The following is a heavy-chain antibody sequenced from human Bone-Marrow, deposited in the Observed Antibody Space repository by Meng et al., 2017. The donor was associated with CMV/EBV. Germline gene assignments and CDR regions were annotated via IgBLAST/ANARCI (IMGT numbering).Heavy chain of an antibody. D-gene: IGHD4-11*01. J-gene: IGHJ6*02. V-gene: IGHV3-30*02. CDR2: IRYDGSNK. CDR1: GFTFSSYG. Sequence: GESLKISCAASGFTFSSYGMHWVRQAPGKGLEWVAFIRYDGSNKYYADSVKGRFTISRDNSKNTLYLQMNSLRAEDTAVYYCAKSLDSKQLDNYGIDVWGQGTTVTVSS. CDR3: AKSLDSKQLDNYGIDV.